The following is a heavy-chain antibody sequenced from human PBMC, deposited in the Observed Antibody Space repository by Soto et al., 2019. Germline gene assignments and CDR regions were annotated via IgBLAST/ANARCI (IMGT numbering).Heavy chain of an antibody. Sequence: TLSLTCGISGDSVYSTSDTWGWVRQSPSRGLEWLGRTRYTSMWSYEYAMSVQGRITITPDTSKNQFSLHLESVTPEDAAVYYCIRVDWNDAGSWGQGTLVTVSS. CDR1: GDSVYSTSDT. V-gene: IGHV6-1*01. J-gene: IGHJ5*02. D-gene: IGHD1-1*01. CDR2: TRYTSMWSY. CDR3: IRVDWNDAGS.